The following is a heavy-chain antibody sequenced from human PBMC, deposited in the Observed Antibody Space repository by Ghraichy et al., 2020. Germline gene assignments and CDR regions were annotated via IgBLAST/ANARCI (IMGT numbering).Heavy chain of an antibody. CDR2: ISYDGSNK. Sequence: GGSLRLSCAASGFTFSSYAMHWVRQAPGKGLEWVAVISYDGSNKYYADSVKGRFTISRDNSKNTLYLQMNSLRAEDTAVYYCASGLRGYYYYYYMDVWGKGTTVTVSS. CDR1: GFTFSSYA. V-gene: IGHV3-30*04. D-gene: IGHD3-16*01. J-gene: IGHJ6*03. CDR3: ASGLRGYYYYYYMDV.